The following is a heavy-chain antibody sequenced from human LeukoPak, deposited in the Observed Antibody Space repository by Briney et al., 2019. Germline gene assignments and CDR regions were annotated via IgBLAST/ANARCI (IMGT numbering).Heavy chain of an antibody. CDR3: ASWGVPAAGYYYYYMDV. V-gene: IGHV1-2*06. CDR2: INPNSGGT. J-gene: IGHJ6*03. D-gene: IGHD2-2*01. Sequence: GASVKVSCKASGYTFTGYYMHWVRQAPGQGLEWMGRINPNSGGTNYAQKFQGKVTMTRDTSISTAYMELSRLRSDDTAVYYCASWGVPAAGYYYYYMDVWGKGTTVTVSS. CDR1: GYTFTGYY.